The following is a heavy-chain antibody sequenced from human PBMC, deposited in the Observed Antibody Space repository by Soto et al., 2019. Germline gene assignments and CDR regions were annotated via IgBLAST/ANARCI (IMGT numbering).Heavy chain of an antibody. V-gene: IGHV3-33*01. CDR1: GFTFSSYG. CDR3: ARERGYDCWSDSYYYYMDV. D-gene: IGHD3-3*01. J-gene: IGHJ6*03. CDR2: IWYDGSNK. Sequence: QVQLVESGGGVVQPGRSLRLSCAASGFTFSSYGMHWVRQAPGKGLEWVAVIWYDGSNKYYADSVKGRFTISRDNSKNTLYLQMNSLRAEDTAVYYCARERGYDCWSDSYYYYMDVWGKGTTVTGSS.